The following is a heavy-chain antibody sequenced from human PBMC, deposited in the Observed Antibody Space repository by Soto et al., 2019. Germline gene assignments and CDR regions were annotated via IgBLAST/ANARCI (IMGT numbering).Heavy chain of an antibody. CDR3: ARQIYDSDTGPNFQYYFDS. V-gene: IGHV3-48*03. J-gene: IGHJ4*02. Sequence: PGGSLRLSCAGSGFTFSSYEMNWVRQAPGKGLEWVSYISRSGDVIYYADSVKGRFTVSRDNAKNSLYLQMNSLRASDTAMYYCARQIYDSDTGPNFQYYFDSWGQGTPVTVSS. D-gene: IGHD3-22*01. CDR2: ISRSGDVI. CDR1: GFTFSSYE.